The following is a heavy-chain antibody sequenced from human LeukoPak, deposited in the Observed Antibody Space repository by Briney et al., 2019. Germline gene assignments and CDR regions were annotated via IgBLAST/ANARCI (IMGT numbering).Heavy chain of an antibody. CDR3: AKDRVGALLYFDS. CDR2: MSGSGDRT. CDR1: GFTFSTYG. V-gene: IGHV3-23*01. Sequence: GGSLRLSCAVSGFTFSTYGMSWVRPAPGKGLEWVSAMSGSGDRTYYADSVKGRFTISRDNSKNTLYLQVNSLRAEDTAVYSCAKDRVGALLYFDSWGQGTLVTVSS. D-gene: IGHD1-26*01. J-gene: IGHJ4*02.